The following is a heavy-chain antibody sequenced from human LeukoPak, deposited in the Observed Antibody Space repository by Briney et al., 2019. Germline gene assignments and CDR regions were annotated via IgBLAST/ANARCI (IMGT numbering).Heavy chain of an antibody. Sequence: SAKVSCKASGGTFSSYAISWVRQAPGQGLEWMGGIIPIFGTANYAQKFQGRVTITADKSTSTAYMELSSLRSEDTAVYYCARIVDTAMVTGAFDIWGQGTMVTVSS. CDR3: ARIVDTAMVTGAFDI. V-gene: IGHV1-69*06. J-gene: IGHJ3*02. CDR1: GGTFSSYA. CDR2: IIPIFGTA. D-gene: IGHD5-18*01.